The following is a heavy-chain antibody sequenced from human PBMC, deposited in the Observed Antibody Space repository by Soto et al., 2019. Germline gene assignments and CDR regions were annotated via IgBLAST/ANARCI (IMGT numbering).Heavy chain of an antibody. CDR1: GYTFTSYP. J-gene: IGHJ6*03. CDR3: TKEIASDWGYMDV. Sequence: GASVKVSCKASGYTFTSYPMHWVRQAPGKGLEWVSYISSSSTTIYYADSVKGRFTISRDKSKNTLYLQMDSLSAEDTAVYYCTKEIASDWGYMDVWGQGTTVTVSS. V-gene: IGHV3-48*01. CDR2: ISSSSTTI. D-gene: IGHD7-27*01.